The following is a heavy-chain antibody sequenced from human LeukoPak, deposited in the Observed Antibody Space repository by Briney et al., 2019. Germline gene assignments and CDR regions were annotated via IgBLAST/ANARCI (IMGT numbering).Heavy chain of an antibody. V-gene: IGHV4-34*01. D-gene: IGHD4-17*01. CDR2: INHSGST. CDR1: GGSFSGYY. J-gene: IGHJ5*02. Sequence: KSSETLSLTCAVYGGSFSGYYWTWIRQPPGKGLEWIGEINHSGSTNYNPSLKSRVTISVDTSKNQFSLNLSSVTAADTAVYYCATLGGSGDYTGGWFDPWGQGTLVTVSS. CDR3: ATLGGSGDYTGGWFDP.